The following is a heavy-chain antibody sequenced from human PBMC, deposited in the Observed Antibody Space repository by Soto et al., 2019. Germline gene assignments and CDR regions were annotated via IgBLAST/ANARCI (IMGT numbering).Heavy chain of an antibody. CDR1: GFTFSTYG. V-gene: IGHV3-30*18. CDR3: AKMPSRLRADYYYYYMDV. D-gene: IGHD2-2*01. Sequence: QVQLVESGGGVVQPGGSLRLSCAASGFTFSTYGIHWVRQAPGKGLEWVAVISYDGTNKYYADSVKGRFTISRDNSKNTLYLQMNSLRAEDAAVYSCAKMPSRLRADYYYYYMDVWGKGTTVTVSS. J-gene: IGHJ6*03. CDR2: ISYDGTNK.